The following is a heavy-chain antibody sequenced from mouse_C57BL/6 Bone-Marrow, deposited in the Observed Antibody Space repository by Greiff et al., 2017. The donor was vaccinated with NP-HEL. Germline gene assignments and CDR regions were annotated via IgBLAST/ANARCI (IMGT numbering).Heavy chain of an antibody. J-gene: IGHJ4*01. D-gene: IGHD2-2*01. CDR1: GFSLTSYG. V-gene: IGHV2-6-1*01. CDR2: IWSDGST. CDR3: ARHEAYGYDFYAMDY. Sequence: VKLQESGPGLVAPSQSLSITCTVSGFSLTSYGVHWVRQPPGKGLEWLVVIWSDGSTTYNSALNSRLSISKDNSNSQVFLKMSSLQSDDTAMYYCARHEAYGYDFYAMDYWGQGTSVTVSS.